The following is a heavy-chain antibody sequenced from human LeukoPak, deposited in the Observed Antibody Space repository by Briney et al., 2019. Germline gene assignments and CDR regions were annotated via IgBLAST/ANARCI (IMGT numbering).Heavy chain of an antibody. CDR1: GGSFSGYY. Sequence: SETLSLTCAVYGGSFSGYYWSWIRQPPGKGLEWIGEINHSGSTNYNPSLKSQVTISVDTSKNQFSLKLSSVTAADTAVYYCARGRITMNNWGQGTLVTVSS. CDR3: ARGRITMNN. CDR2: INHSGST. J-gene: IGHJ4*02. V-gene: IGHV4-34*01. D-gene: IGHD3-22*01.